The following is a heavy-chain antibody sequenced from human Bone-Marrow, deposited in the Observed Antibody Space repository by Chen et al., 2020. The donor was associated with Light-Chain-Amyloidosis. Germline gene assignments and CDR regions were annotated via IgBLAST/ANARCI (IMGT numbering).Heavy chain of an antibody. D-gene: IGHD2-2*01. CDR2: INHSGST. Sequence: QVQLQQWGAGLLKPSETLSLTCAVYGWSFSGYCWSWIRQPPGKGLEWIGEINHSGSTNYNPSLKSRVTISLDTSKNQFSLKLSSVTAADTAVYYCARGSPIVVVPAAQEVGAFDIWGQGTMVTVSS. V-gene: IGHV4-34*01. CDR1: GWSFSGYC. CDR3: ARGSPIVVVPAAQEVGAFDI. J-gene: IGHJ3*02.